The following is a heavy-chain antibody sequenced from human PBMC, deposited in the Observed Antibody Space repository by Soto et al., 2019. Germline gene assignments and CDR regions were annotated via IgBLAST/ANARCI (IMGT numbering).Heavy chain of an antibody. CDR3: ARAVHDYDSSGYCGDHDAFDI. CDR2: ISSSGNII. V-gene: IGHV3-48*03. D-gene: IGHD3-22*01. CDR1: GFTFSSYE. J-gene: IGHJ3*02. Sequence: GGSLRLSCAASGFTFSSYEMNWVRQAPGKGLEWVSYISSSGNIIYYADSMKGRFTMSRDNAKNSLYLQMNSLRAEDTAVYYCARAVHDYDSSGYCGDHDAFDIWGRGTMGAVAS.